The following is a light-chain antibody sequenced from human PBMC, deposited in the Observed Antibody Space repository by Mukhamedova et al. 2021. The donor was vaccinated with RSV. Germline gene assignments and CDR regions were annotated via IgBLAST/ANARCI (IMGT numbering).Light chain of an antibody. CDR3: SSSTGGSFV. V-gene: IGLV2-14*01. Sequence: YQQYPGKAPKVIIYEGHFRPSGISGRFSGSKSGNTASLTIYGLQTEDEGDYYCSSSTGGSFVFWTGTRVIVL. J-gene: IGLJ1*01. CDR2: EGH.